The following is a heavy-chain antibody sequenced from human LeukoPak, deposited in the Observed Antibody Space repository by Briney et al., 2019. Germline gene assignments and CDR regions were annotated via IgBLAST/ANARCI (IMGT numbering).Heavy chain of an antibody. CDR3: AKDLSIEGIAAAAADYYYGMDV. J-gene: IGHJ6*02. V-gene: IGHV3-30*18. CDR1: GFTFSSYG. CDR2: ISYDGSNK. Sequence: GGSLRLSCAASGFTFSSYGMHWVRQAPGKGLEWVAVISYDGSNKYYADSVKGRFTISKDNSKNTLYLQMNSLRAEDTAVYYCAKDLSIEGIAAAAADYYYGMDVWGQGTTVTVSS. D-gene: IGHD6-13*01.